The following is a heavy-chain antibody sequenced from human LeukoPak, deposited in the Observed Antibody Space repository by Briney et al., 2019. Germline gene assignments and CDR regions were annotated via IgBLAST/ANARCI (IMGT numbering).Heavy chain of an antibody. Sequence: SETLSLTCTVSGGSISSYYWGWIRQPPGKGLEWIGNIFYSGSTYYSPSLKSRVTISLDTSRNQFSLKLNSVTAGCTAVYYCAKSNGYGLVDIWGQGTMVTVSS. J-gene: IGHJ3*02. V-gene: IGHV4-39*07. CDR1: GGSISSYY. CDR3: AKSNGYGLVDI. CDR2: IFYSGST. D-gene: IGHD3-10*01.